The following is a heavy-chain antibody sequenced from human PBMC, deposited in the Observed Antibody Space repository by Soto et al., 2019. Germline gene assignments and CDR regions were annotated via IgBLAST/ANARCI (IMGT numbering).Heavy chain of an antibody. CDR2: ISAYNGNT. V-gene: IGHV1-18*04. Sequence: ASVKVSCKASGYTFTGYYMHWVRQAPGQGLEWMGWISAYNGNTNYAQKLQGRVTMTTDTSTSTAYMELRSLRSDDTAVYYCARDMRAYYDFWSGYYNYYFDYWGQGTLVTVSS. CDR3: ARDMRAYYDFWSGYYNYYFDY. J-gene: IGHJ4*02. CDR1: GYTFTGYY. D-gene: IGHD3-3*01.